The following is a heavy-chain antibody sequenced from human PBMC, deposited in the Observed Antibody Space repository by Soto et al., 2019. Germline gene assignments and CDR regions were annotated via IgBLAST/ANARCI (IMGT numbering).Heavy chain of an antibody. Sequence: QVQLVQSGAEVKKPGASVKVSCKASGYTFTSSAMHWVRQAPGQRLEWMGWINAGNGNTKYSQKFQGRVTITRDTAASTAYMELSSLRSEDTAVYSCARVPGYSIGDRWGSGTLVTVSS. CDR1: GYTFTSSA. CDR3: ARVPGYSIGDR. V-gene: IGHV1-3*01. J-gene: IGHJ2*01. CDR2: INAGNGNT. D-gene: IGHD2-21*01.